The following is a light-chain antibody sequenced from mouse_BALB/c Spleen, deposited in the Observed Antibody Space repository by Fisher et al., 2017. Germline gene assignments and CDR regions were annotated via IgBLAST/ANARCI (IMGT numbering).Light chain of an antibody. CDR3: QQRSSYPLT. J-gene: IGKJ5*01. CDR2: STS. V-gene: IGKV4-57*01. CDR1: SSVSY. Sequence: IVMTQSPAIMSASPGEKVTITCSASSSVSYMHWFQQKPGTSPKLWIYSTSNLASGVPARFSGSGPGTSYSLTISRMEAEDAATYYCQQRSSYPLTFGAGTKLELK.